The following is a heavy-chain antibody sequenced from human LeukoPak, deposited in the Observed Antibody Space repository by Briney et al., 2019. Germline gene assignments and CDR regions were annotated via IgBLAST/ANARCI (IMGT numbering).Heavy chain of an antibody. D-gene: IGHD3-10*01. CDR2: IYYSGST. CDR3: ARNSTYYNTGAFDY. J-gene: IGHJ4*02. V-gene: IGHV4-39*01. CDR1: GASIRGSIYY. Sequence: SETLSLTCTVSGASIRGSIYYWAWIRQTPGKGLEWIGSIYYSGSTHYTPSLKSRLTMSVDTSKNQFSLGVSSVTAADTAVYYCARNSTYYNTGAFDYWGQGILVTVSS.